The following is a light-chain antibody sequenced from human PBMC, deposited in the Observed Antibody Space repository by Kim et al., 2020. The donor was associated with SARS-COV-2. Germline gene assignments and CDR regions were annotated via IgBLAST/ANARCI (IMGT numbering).Light chain of an antibody. CDR3: QQYNSYS. V-gene: IGKV1-5*03. Sequence: DIQMTQSPSTLSASVGDRGTITCRASQNINTWLAWYQQKPGKAPRLLIYKASSLESGVPSRFSGSGSGTEFTLTISSLQPDDFATYYCQQYNSYSFGQGTRLEIK. J-gene: IGKJ5*01. CDR1: QNINTW. CDR2: KAS.